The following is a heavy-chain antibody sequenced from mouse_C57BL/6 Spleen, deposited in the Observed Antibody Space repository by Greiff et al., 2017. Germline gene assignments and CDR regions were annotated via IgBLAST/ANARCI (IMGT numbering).Heavy chain of an antibody. CDR3: ARGSDYARDY. J-gene: IGHJ4*01. CDR1: GYSFTGYY. Sequence: EVQVVESGPELVKPGASVKISCKASGYSFTGYYMNWVKQSPEKSLEWIGAINPSTGGTTYTQKFKAQATLTVDKSSSTAYMRLKSLTSAASAVYSCARGSDYARDYWGQGTSVTGSS. D-gene: IGHD3-1*01. CDR2: INPSTGGT. V-gene: IGHV1-42*01.